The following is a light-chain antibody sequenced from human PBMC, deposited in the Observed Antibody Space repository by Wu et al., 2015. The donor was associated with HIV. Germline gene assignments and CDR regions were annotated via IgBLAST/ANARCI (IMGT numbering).Light chain of an antibody. V-gene: IGKV3-20*01. CDR3: QQYADSLTWT. Sequence: EIVLTQSPGTLSLSPGERVTLSCRASQSISSSYLTWYQQKPGQAPRLLIYGASNRATGIPDRFSGSGSETDFTLSISGLEPDDFAVYYCQQYADSLTWTFGQGTKVEIK. CDR2: GAS. CDR1: QSISSSY. J-gene: IGKJ1*01.